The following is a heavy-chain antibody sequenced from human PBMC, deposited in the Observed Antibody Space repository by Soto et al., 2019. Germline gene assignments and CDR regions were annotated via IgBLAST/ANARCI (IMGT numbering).Heavy chain of an antibody. V-gene: IGHV5-10-1*01. CDR2: IDPSDSYT. Sequence: PGESLKNCCKVSGYSFTSYWISGVRQMPGKGLEWMGRIDPSDSYTNYSPSFQGHVTISADKSISTAYLQWSSLKASDTAMYYCARQITVRDYYGMDVWGQGTTVTVS. J-gene: IGHJ6*02. CDR3: ARQITVRDYYGMDV. D-gene: IGHD4-4*01. CDR1: GYSFTSYW.